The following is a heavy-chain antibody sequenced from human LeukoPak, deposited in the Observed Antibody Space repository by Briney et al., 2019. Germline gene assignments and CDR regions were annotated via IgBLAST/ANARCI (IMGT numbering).Heavy chain of an antibody. D-gene: IGHD3-22*01. CDR2: ISSSGSTI. CDR3: ARDHDDSSGYYGY. CDR1: GFTFSSYE. V-gene: IGHV3-48*03. Sequence: GGSLRLSCAAPGFTFSSYEMNWVRQAPGKGLEWVSYISSSGSTIYYADSVRGRFTISRDNAKNSLYLQMNSLRAEDTAVYYCARDHDDSSGYYGYWGQGTLVTVSS. J-gene: IGHJ4*02.